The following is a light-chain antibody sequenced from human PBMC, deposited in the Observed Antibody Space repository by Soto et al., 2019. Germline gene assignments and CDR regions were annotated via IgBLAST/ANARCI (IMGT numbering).Light chain of an antibody. J-gene: IGKJ1*01. CDR1: QSISNW. CDR3: QQYKT. Sequence: DIQMTQSPSTLPASVGDRVTITCRASQSISNWLAWYQQKPGTAPKVLIYHASNLQSGVPSRFSGSGSGTDFTLTITSLQSADFGVYYCQQYKTFGQGTKVDIK. CDR2: HAS. V-gene: IGKV1-5*01.